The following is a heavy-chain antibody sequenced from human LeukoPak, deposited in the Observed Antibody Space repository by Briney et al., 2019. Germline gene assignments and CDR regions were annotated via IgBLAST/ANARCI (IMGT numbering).Heavy chain of an antibody. Sequence: ASVKVSCKASGGTFSSYAISWVRQAPGQGLEWMGRIIPILGIANYAQKFQGRVTITADKSTSTAYMELSSLRSEDTAVYYCASYYDSSGPLGYWGQGTLVTVSS. J-gene: IGHJ4*02. V-gene: IGHV1-69*04. CDR1: GGTFSSYA. CDR2: IIPILGIA. D-gene: IGHD3-22*01. CDR3: ASYYDSSGPLGY.